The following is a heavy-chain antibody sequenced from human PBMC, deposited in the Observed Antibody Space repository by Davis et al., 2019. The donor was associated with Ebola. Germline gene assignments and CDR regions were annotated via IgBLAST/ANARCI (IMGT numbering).Heavy chain of an antibody. D-gene: IGHD1-26*01. CDR1: GFTFSSYS. J-gene: IGHJ5*02. Sequence: PGGSLRLSCAASGFTFSSYSMNWVRQAPGKGLEWVSYISSSSSTIYYADSVKGRFTISRDNAKNSLYLQMNSLRAEDTAVYYCAGGSWNGFDPWGQGTLVTVSS. CDR3: AGGSWNGFDP. V-gene: IGHV3-48*04. CDR2: ISSSSSTI.